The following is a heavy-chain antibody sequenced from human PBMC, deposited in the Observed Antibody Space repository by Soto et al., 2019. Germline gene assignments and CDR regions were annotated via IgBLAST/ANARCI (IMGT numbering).Heavy chain of an antibody. J-gene: IGHJ5*02. D-gene: IGHD3-3*01. CDR1: GGSFSGYY. CDR2: INHSGST. CDR3: ARREVFGVVTQRWSWFDP. Sequence: SETLSLTCAVYGGSFSGYYWSWIRQPPGKGLEWIGEINHSGSTNYNPSLKSRVTISVDTSKNQFSLKLSSVTAADTAVYYCARREVFGVVTQRWSWFDPWGQGSLVTV. V-gene: IGHV4-34*01.